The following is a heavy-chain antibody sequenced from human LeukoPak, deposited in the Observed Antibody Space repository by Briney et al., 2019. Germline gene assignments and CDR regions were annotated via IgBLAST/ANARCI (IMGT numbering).Heavy chain of an antibody. J-gene: IGHJ4*02. CDR2: ISSSSSYI. CDR1: GFTFSSYS. CDR3: ARGGGYYYDSSGYYDY. Sequence: GGSLRLSCAASGFTFSSYSMNWVRQAPRKGLEWVSSISSSSSYIYYAGSVKGRFTISRDNAKNSLYLQMNSLRAEDTAVYYCARGGGYYYDSSGYYDYWGQGTLVTVSS. V-gene: IGHV3-21*01. D-gene: IGHD3-22*01.